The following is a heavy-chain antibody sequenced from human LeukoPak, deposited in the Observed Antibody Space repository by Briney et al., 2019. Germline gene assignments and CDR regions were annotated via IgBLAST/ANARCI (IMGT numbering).Heavy chain of an antibody. CDR1: GYTFTGYY. D-gene: IGHD6-13*01. CDR3: ATGIAAAGGIDY. CDR2: INPNSGGT. J-gene: IGHJ4*02. Sequence: ASVKVSCKAPGYTFTGYYMHWVRQAPGQGLEWMGWINPNSGGTNYAQKFQGRVTMTRDTSISTAYMELSRLRSDDTAVYYCATGIAAAGGIDYWGQGTLVTVSS. V-gene: IGHV1-2*02.